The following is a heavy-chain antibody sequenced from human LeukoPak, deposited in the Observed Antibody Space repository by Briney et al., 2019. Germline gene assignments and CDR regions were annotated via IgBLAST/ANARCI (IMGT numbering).Heavy chain of an antibody. V-gene: IGHV4-59*12. CDR2: IYYSGST. Sequence: PSETLSLTCTVSGGSISGYYWSWIRQPPGKGLEWIGYIYYSGSTNYNPSLKSRVTISVDTSKNQFSLKLSSVTAADTAVYYCARGTRPPRRGYSSSSAIDYWGQGTLVTVSS. D-gene: IGHD6-6*01. J-gene: IGHJ4*02. CDR3: ARGTRPPRRGYSSSSAIDY. CDR1: GGSISGYY.